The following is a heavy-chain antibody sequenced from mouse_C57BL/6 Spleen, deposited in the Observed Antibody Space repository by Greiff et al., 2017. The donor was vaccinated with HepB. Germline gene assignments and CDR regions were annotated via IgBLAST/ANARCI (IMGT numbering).Heavy chain of an antibody. J-gene: IGHJ2*01. D-gene: IGHD1-1*01. V-gene: IGHV5-17*01. CDR2: ISSGSSTI. CDR1: GFTFSDYG. CDR3: AMGYYGNFDY. Sequence: EVQLVESGGGLVKPGGSLKLSCAASGFTFSDYGMHWVRQAPEKGLEWVAYISSGSSTIYYADTVKGRFTISRDNAKNTLFLQMTSLRSEDTAMYYCAMGYYGNFDYWGQGTTLTVSS.